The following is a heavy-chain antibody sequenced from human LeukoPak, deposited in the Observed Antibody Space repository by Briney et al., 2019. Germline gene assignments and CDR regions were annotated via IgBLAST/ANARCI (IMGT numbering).Heavy chain of an antibody. V-gene: IGHV1-69*04. CDR1: GGTFSSYA. Sequence: SVKVSCKASGGTFSSYAISWVRQAPGQGLEWMGRIIPILGIANYAQKFQGRVTITADKSTSTAYMELSSLRSEDTAVYYCARDPYSSGWYEIDYWGQGTLVTVSS. D-gene: IGHD6-19*01. CDR2: IIPILGIA. J-gene: IGHJ4*02. CDR3: ARDPYSSGWYEIDY.